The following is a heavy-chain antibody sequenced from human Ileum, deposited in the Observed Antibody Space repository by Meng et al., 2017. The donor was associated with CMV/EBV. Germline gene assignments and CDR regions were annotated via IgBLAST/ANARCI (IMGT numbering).Heavy chain of an antibody. D-gene: IGHD1-26*01. J-gene: IGHJ4*02. V-gene: IGHV4-39*01. Sequence: SGGSISSVAYCCGWLRQPPGKGLEWIGSIYYSGNTYYYNPSLKSRLTISVDTSKNQFTLNLSSVTAADTAVYYCAPSIVGAARAFDFWGQGTLVTVSS. CDR2: IYYSGNT. CDR3: APSIVGAARAFDF. CDR1: GGSISSVAYC.